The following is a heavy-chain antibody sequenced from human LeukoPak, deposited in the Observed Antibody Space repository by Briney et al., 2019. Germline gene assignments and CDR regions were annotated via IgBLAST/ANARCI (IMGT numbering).Heavy chain of an antibody. CDR3: AREGFYGSGRSLDS. CDR1: GGSFSGYF. D-gene: IGHD3-10*01. Sequence: SETLSLTSAVYGGSFSGYFWNWIRQPPGKGLEWIGEINHSGNTNYNASLKSRVTISVDTSKNQISLKLTSVTAADTAIYYCAREGFYGSGRSLDSWGQGTLVTAS. J-gene: IGHJ4*02. CDR2: INHSGNT. V-gene: IGHV4-34*01.